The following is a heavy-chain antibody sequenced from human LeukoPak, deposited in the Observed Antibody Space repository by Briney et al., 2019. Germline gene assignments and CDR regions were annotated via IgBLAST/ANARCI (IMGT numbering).Heavy chain of an antibody. CDR1: GFTVSTNY. D-gene: IGHD2-2*01. J-gene: IGHJ4*02. V-gene: IGHV3-53*01. CDR2: ISSGGNT. Sequence: PGGSLRLSCAASGFTVSTNYMSWVRQAPGKGLEWVSAISSGGNTYYADSVKGRFTISRDNSKNTMYLQMNSLRGEDTAVYYCARDGDSQYCSSTNCLFHYWGQGTLVTVSS. CDR3: ARDGDSQYCSSTNCLFHY.